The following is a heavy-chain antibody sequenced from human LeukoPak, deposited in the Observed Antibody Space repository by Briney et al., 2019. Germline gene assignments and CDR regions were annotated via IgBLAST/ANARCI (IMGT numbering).Heavy chain of an antibody. CDR1: GFTVNNNY. CDR2: IYSGDNT. V-gene: IGHV3-66*01. J-gene: IGHJ4*02. D-gene: IGHD3-10*02. Sequence: GGSLRLSCAASGFTVNNNYMSWVRQAPGKGLEWVSVIYSGDNTYYADSMKGRFTISRESSENTVYLRMNSLRAEDTAVYYCARGGLFAYYFDYWGQGTLVTVSS. CDR3: ARGGLFAYYFDY.